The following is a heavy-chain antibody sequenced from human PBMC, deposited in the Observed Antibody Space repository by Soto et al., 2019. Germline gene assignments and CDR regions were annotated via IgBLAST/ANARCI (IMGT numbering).Heavy chain of an antibody. CDR2: ISGTGGGT. V-gene: IGHV3-23*01. Sequence: EVHLLESGGGLVQPGGSLRLSCAASGFTFSNYAMTWVRQAPGKGLEWVSVISGTGGGTNNADSAKGRFTTSRDNSKNTVYLQMNSLRAEDTVVYYCAKRAFYGSGIPNYYGMDVWGQGTAVTVSS. J-gene: IGHJ6*02. D-gene: IGHD3-10*01. CDR3: AKRAFYGSGIPNYYGMDV. CDR1: GFTFSNYA.